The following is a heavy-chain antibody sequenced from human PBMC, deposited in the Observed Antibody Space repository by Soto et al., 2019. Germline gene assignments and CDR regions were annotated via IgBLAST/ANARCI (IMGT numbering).Heavy chain of an antibody. CDR2: IKSKTDGGTT. Sequence: PGGSLRLSCAASGFTFSSYAMSWVRQAPGKGLEWVGRIKSKTDGGTTDYAAPVKGRFTISRDDSKNTLYLQMNSLKTEDTAVYYCSTVPTTVATLYYYYYMDVWGKGTTVTVSS. J-gene: IGHJ6*03. V-gene: IGHV3-15*01. CDR3: STVPTTVATLYYYYYMDV. D-gene: IGHD4-17*01. CDR1: GFTFSSYA.